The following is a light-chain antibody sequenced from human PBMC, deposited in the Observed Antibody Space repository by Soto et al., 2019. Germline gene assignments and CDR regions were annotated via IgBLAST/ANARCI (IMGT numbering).Light chain of an antibody. J-gene: IGLJ3*02. CDR2: DTS. CDR1: TGPVTSGHY. Sequence: QSVVTQEPSLTVSPGGTVTLTCGSSTGPVTSGHYPYWLQQKLGQAPRTLIYDTSNKHSWTPARFSGSLLGGKAALTLSGAQPEEEAEYYCFLSYRGARVFGGGTKLTVL. V-gene: IGLV7-46*01. CDR3: FLSYRGARV.